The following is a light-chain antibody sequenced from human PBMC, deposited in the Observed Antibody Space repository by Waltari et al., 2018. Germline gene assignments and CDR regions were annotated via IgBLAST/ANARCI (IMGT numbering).Light chain of an antibody. CDR1: QSVTNS. CDR3: QHRGNWPSPSWT. J-gene: IGKJ1*01. CDR2: DAS. V-gene: IGKV3-11*01. Sequence: EVVLTQSPDTLSLSPGERVTISCTASQSVTNSLAWYQHKPGQAPRLLIYDASKRATGIPARFSGTGSATDFTLTISSLEPEDFAVYYCQHRGNWPSPSWTFGQGTKVEI.